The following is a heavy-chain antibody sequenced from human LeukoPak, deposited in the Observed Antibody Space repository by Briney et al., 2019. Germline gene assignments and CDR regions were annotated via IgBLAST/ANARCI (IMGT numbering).Heavy chain of an antibody. CDR2: IDQDGSAK. CDR3: ARERWLQPDY. CDR1: GFTFSSNW. Sequence: PGGSLRLSCAAAGFTFSSNWMSWVRQAPGKGLEWVANIDQDGSAKSYVDSVKGRFIISRDNAKNSLFLQIDSLRAEDTAVYYCARERWLQPDYWGQGTLVTVSS. J-gene: IGHJ4*02. D-gene: IGHD5-24*01. V-gene: IGHV3-7*04.